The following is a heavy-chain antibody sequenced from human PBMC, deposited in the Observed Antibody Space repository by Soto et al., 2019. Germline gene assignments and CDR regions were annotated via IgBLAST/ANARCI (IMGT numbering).Heavy chain of an antibody. CDR3: ARDQGGTTLYYHGMDV. V-gene: IGHV3-30-3*01. Sequence: QVQLVESGGGVFQPGRSLRLSCAASGFTFSSYAMHWVRQAPGQGLEWVALISYDGSNKYYADSVKGRFTISRDNSKNTLYLQMNSLRPEDTAVYHCARDQGGTTLYYHGMDVWGQGTTVTVSS. D-gene: IGHD1-7*01. CDR1: GFTFSSYA. CDR2: ISYDGSNK. J-gene: IGHJ6*02.